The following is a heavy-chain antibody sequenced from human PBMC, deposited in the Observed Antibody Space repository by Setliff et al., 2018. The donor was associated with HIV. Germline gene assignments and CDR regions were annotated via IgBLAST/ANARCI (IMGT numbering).Heavy chain of an antibody. CDR2: IYYSGST. CDR1: GGSISSYY. CDR3: ARKGSSSRSQEYYYDF. D-gene: IGHD6-13*01. V-gene: IGHV4-59*01. Sequence: PSETLSLTCTVSGGSISSYYWSWIRQPPGKGLEWIGYIYYSGSTNYNPSLKSRVTISVDTSKNQFSLKLSSVTAADTAVYYCARKGSSSRSQEYYYDFWGQGTLVTVSS. J-gene: IGHJ4*02.